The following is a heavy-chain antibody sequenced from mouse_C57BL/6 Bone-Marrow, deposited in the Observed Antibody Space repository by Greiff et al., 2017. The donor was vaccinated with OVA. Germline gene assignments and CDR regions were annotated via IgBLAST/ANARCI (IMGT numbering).Heavy chain of an antibody. CDR2: LNPGSGGT. V-gene: IGHV1-54*01. Sequence: QVQLQQSGAELVRPGTSVKVSCTASGYAFTNYLIAWVKQRPGPGLAWIGVLNPGSGGTNYNEKFKGKATLTADKSSSTAYMQLSSLTSEDSAVYFCARLAEGDYWGKGTTLTVSS. CDR1: GYAFTNYL. D-gene: IGHD6-1*01. CDR3: ARLAEGDY. J-gene: IGHJ2*01.